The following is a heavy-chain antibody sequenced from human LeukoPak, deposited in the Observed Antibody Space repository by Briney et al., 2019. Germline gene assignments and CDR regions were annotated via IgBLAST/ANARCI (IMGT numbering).Heavy chain of an antibody. CDR3: ARGGNCSGGTCYSDRGWFDP. D-gene: IGHD2-15*01. CDR1: GGSISSSSYY. CDR2: ISTTAGT. Sequence: SETLSLTCTVSGGSISSSSYYWGWIRQPPGKGLEWIGRISTTAGTNYSPSLKSRVTLSVDTSKNQFPLNLTSVTAADTAMYYCARGGNCSGGTCYSDRGWFDPWGQGTLVTVSS. V-gene: IGHV4-39*06. J-gene: IGHJ5*02.